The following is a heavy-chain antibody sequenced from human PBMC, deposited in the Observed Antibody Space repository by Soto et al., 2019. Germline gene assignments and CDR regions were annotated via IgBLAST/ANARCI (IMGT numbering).Heavy chain of an antibody. J-gene: IGHJ5*02. CDR2: IYYSGST. Sequence: SQTLSLTCTVSGGSISSYYWSWIRQPPGKGLEWIGYIYYSGSTNYNPSLKSRVTISVDTSKNQFSLKLSSVTAADTAVYYCARVPREYCSGGSCYDWFDPWGQGTLVTVSS. D-gene: IGHD2-15*01. CDR3: ARVPREYCSGGSCYDWFDP. CDR1: GGSISSYY. V-gene: IGHV4-59*01.